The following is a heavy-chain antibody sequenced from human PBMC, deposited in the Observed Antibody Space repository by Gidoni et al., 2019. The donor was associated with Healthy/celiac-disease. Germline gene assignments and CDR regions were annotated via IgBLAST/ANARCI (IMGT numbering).Heavy chain of an antibody. Sequence: QMQLVQSGPEVKKPGTSVKVSCKASGFTFTSSAVQWVRQARGQRLEWIGWIVVGSGNTNYAQKFQERVTITRDMSTSTAYMELSSLRSEDTAVYYCAAESGYGGYYYYGMDVWGQGTTVTVSS. J-gene: IGHJ6*02. CDR3: AAESGYGGYYYYGMDV. CDR2: IVVGSGNT. D-gene: IGHD3-16*01. CDR1: GFTFTSSA. V-gene: IGHV1-58*01.